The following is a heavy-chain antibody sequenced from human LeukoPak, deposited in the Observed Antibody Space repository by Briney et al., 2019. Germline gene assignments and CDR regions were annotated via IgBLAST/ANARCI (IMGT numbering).Heavy chain of an antibody. V-gene: IGHV4-61*02. CDR3: ARLSSVVRYFDWVTASWYFDL. CDR1: GGSISSGGYY. D-gene: IGHD3-9*01. CDR2: MYTSGNT. J-gene: IGHJ2*01. Sequence: TSETLSLTCTVSGGSISSGGYYWSWSRQPAGKGLDWIGRMYTSGNTNYNPSLKSRATISVDTSKNQFSLTLSSVTAADTAVYYCARLSSVVRYFDWVTASWYFDLWGRGTLVTVSS.